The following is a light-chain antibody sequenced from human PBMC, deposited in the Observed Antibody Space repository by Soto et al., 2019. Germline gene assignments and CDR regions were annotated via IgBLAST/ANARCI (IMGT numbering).Light chain of an antibody. J-gene: IGKJ1*01. CDR1: QSVSSN. CDR3: QHYNNWPPWT. V-gene: IGKV3-15*01. Sequence: EIVMTQSPATLSVSPGERATLSCRASQSVSSNLAWYQQKPGQAPRLPIYGASTIATGIPARFSGSGSGTEFTLTISSLQSEDFAVYYCQHYNNWPPWTFGQGTKVEIK. CDR2: GAS.